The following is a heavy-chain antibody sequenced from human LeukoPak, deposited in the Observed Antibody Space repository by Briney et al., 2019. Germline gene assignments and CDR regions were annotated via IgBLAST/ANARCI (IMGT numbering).Heavy chain of an antibody. Sequence: SETLSLTCTVSGGSISSYYWSWIRQPPGKGLEWIGYIYYSGSTDYNPSLKSRVTISVDTSKNQFSLKLSSVTAADTAVYYCAGREVAAFHYYYGMDVWGQGTTVTVSS. CDR1: GGSISSYY. J-gene: IGHJ6*02. CDR3: AGREVAAFHYYYGMDV. D-gene: IGHD2-15*01. CDR2: IYYSGST. V-gene: IGHV4-59*08.